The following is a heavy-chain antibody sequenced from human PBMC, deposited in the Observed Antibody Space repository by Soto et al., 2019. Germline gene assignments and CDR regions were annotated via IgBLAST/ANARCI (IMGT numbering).Heavy chain of an antibody. V-gene: IGHV1-58*01. Sequence: QMQLVQSGPEVKKPGTSVKVSCKASGFTFTSSAVQWVRQARGQRLEWIGWIVGGSGNTNYAQKFQERDTITRDKSTSTAYLELSSLRSEDTDVYYCASSIAARPHYSYGMDVWGQGTTVTVSS. D-gene: IGHD6-6*01. CDR1: GFTFTSSA. CDR3: ASSIAARPHYSYGMDV. J-gene: IGHJ6*02. CDR2: IVGGSGNT.